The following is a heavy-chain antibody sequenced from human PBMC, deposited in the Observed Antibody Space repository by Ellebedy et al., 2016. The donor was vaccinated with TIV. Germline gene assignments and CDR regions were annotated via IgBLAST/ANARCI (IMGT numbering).Heavy chain of an antibody. CDR2: IYPGDSET. Sequence: KVSCKGSGYSFTSYWIGWVRQMPGKGLEWMGIIYPGDSETTYSPSFQGQVTISADKSINTAYLQWSSLKASDTAMYYCARGYYDFWRGYYKGFDYWGQGSLVTVS. V-gene: IGHV5-51*01. D-gene: IGHD3-3*01. CDR3: ARGYYDFWRGYYKGFDY. J-gene: IGHJ4*02. CDR1: GYSFTSYW.